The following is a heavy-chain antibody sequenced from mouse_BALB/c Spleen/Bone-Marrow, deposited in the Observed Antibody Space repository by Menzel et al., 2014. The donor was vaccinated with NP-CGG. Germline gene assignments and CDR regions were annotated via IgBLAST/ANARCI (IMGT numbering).Heavy chain of an antibody. V-gene: IGHV1S81*02. CDR3: SRGGNFDVMDY. CDR1: GYTFTSYY. CDR2: INPSNGAN. J-gene: IGHJ4*01. D-gene: IGHD2-1*01. Sequence: QVQLQQPGAELVKPGASVKLSCKASGYTFTSYYMFWVKQRPGQGLEWIGGINPSNGANNFNEKFKSKATLTVDKSSSTAYMQLSSPTSEDSAVYYCSRGGNFDVMDYWGQGTSVTVSS.